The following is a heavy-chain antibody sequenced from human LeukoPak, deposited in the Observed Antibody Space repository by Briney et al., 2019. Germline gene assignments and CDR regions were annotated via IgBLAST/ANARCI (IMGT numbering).Heavy chain of an antibody. CDR3: AKGRVSDQ. CDR1: GFTFSSYA. Sequence: GGSLRLPCAASGFTFSSYAMSWVRQAPGKGLEWVSAISASGGSTYYADSVNGRFTISRDNSKNTLYLEMNSLRAEDTAIYYCAKGRVSDQWGRGTLVTVSS. J-gene: IGHJ4*02. CDR2: ISASGGST. D-gene: IGHD2-8*01. V-gene: IGHV3-23*01.